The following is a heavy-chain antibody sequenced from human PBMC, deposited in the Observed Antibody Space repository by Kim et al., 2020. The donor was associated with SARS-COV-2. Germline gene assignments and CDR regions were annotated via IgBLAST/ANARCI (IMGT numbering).Heavy chain of an antibody. V-gene: IGHV5-51*01. CDR3: ARHVRGYNNWFDP. D-gene: IGHD3-10*02. J-gene: IGHJ5*02. Sequence: YSPSFQGQVTISADKSISTAYLQWSSLKASDTAMYYCARHVRGYNNWFDPWGQGTLVTVSS.